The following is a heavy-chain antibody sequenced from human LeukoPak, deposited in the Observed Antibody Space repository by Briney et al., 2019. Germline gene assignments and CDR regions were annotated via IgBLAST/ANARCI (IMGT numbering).Heavy chain of an antibody. CDR2: TYYRSKWNN. CDR3: AREVFKYGRFYFDY. Sequence: SQTLSLTCAISGDSVSSNTGAWNWIRQSPSRGLEWLGKTYYRSKWNNDYAVSVKDRITINPDTSKDQFSLQLNSVTPEDTAVYYCAREVFKYGRFYFDYWGQGTPVTVSS. CDR1: GDSVSSNTGA. D-gene: IGHD1-14*01. V-gene: IGHV6-1*01. J-gene: IGHJ4*02.